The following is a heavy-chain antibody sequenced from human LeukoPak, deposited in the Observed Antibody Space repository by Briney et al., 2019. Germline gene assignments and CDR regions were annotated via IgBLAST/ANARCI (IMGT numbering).Heavy chain of an antibody. J-gene: IGHJ6*02. V-gene: IGHV3-74*01. CDR1: GFSLSSYW. CDR3: GRVLKEMATNTYYYYAMDV. D-gene: IGHD5-24*01. CDR2: INCEGSFT. Sequence: PGGSLRLSCAASGFSLSSYWMHWVRQSPGKGLVWVSRINCEGSFTSYAYYVKGRFTISRDNAKNTLYLQMNSLRAEDTAVYYCGRVLKEMATNTYYYYAMDVWGQGTTVTVYS.